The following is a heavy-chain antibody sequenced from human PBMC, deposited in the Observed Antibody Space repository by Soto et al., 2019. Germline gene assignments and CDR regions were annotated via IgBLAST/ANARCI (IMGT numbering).Heavy chain of an antibody. V-gene: IGHV1-69*13. CDR3: ASRKSSSSWSVRYYYGMDV. CDR2: IIPIFGTA. J-gene: IGHJ6*02. Sequence: SVKVSCKASGGTFSSYAISWVRQAPGQGLEWMGGIIPIFGTANYAQKFQGRVTITADESTSTAYMELSSLRSEDTAVYYCASRKSSSSWSVRYYYGMDVWGQGTTVTVSS. CDR1: GGTFSSYA. D-gene: IGHD6-13*01.